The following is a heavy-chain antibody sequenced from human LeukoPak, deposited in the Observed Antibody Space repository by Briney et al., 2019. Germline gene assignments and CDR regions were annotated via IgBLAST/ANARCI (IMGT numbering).Heavy chain of an antibody. CDR1: GFSFRRYA. CDR3: VRDLSTHCSFEY. V-gene: IGHV3-30-3*01. J-gene: IGHJ4*02. D-gene: IGHD2/OR15-2a*01. Sequence: PGGSLRLSCAASGFSFRRYAIYWVRQAPGKGLEWVAFKQYDGNTNYYADSVRGRFIISRDNSKNTVYLQMHSLRTEAMALYYCVRDLSTHCSFEYWGQGALVTVSS. CDR2: KQYDGNTN.